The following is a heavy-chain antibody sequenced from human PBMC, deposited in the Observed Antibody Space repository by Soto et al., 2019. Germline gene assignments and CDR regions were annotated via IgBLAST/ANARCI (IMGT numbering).Heavy chain of an antibody. Sequence: APQNLRHTWSVSAGLLRPVCYYVCWILQHTGKGLEWIGYIYYSGSTNYNPSLKSRVTISVDTSKNQFSLKLSSVTAADTAVYYCAIVNFMSGYRYNHGIDEGGQ. CDR1: AGLLRPVCYY. CDR3: AIVNFMSGYRYNHGIDE. CDR2: IYYSGST. D-gene: IGHD5-12*01. V-gene: IGHV4-61*01. J-gene: IGHJ6*01.